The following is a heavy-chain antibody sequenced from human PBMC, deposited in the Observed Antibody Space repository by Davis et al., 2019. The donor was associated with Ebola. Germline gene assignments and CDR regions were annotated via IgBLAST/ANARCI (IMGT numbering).Heavy chain of an antibody. D-gene: IGHD5-18*01. CDR2: IYHSGST. V-gene: IGHV4-39*01. CDR3: ARQEAMEYYFDY. Sequence: SETLSLTCTVSGGSISSSSYYWGWIRQPPGKGLEWIGSIYHSGSTYYNPSLKTRVTISVDTSKNQFSLKLTSVTAADTAVYYCARQEAMEYYFDYWGQGILVTVSS. CDR1: GGSISSSSYY. J-gene: IGHJ4*02.